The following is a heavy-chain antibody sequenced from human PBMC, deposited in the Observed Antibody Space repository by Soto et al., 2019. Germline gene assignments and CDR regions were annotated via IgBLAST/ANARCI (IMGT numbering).Heavy chain of an antibody. CDR3: ARVRSGYDQHTYYYYYMDV. Sequence: ASVKVSCKASGYTFTSYDINWVRQATGQGLEWMGWMNPNSGNTGYAQKFQGRVTMTRNTSISTAYMELSSLRSEDTAVYYCARVRSGYDQHTYYYYYMDVWGKGTTVTVSS. J-gene: IGHJ6*03. V-gene: IGHV1-8*01. CDR1: GYTFTSYD. CDR2: MNPNSGNT. D-gene: IGHD5-12*01.